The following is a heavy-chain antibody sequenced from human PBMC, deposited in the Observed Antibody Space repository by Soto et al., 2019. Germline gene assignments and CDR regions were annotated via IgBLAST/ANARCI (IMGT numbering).Heavy chain of an antibody. CDR1: GFSLSTSGVG. Sequence: QITLKESGPTLVKPTQTLTLTCTFSGFSLSTSGVGVGWIRQPPGKALEWLALIYWDDDKRYSPSLKSRLTITKDTSKNQVVLTITNMDPVDTATYYFAHSRSLAARWGFDYWGQGTLVTVSS. V-gene: IGHV2-5*02. J-gene: IGHJ4*02. CDR2: IYWDDDK. CDR3: AHSRSLAARWGFDY. D-gene: IGHD6-6*01.